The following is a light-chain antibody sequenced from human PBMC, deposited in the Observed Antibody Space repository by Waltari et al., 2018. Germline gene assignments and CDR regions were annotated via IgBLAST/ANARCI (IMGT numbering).Light chain of an antibody. J-gene: IGLJ1*01. CDR2: KDS. V-gene: IGLV3-27*01. CDR1: VLAKKY. Sequence: SYELTQPSSVSVSPGQTARITCSGDVLAKKYARWFQQKPGQAPILVIYKDSERPSGIPERVSGSSSGTTVTLTISGAQVEDEADYYCFSAADNNGVFGTGTKVTVL. CDR3: FSAADNNGV.